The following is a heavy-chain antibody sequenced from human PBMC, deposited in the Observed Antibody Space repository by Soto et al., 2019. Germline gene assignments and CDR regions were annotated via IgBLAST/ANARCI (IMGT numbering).Heavy chain of an antibody. D-gene: IGHD3-9*01. CDR1: NGSIGTYY. CDR2: VYYSGSA. V-gene: IGHV4-59*01. CDR3: VRDYLLTGFDT. J-gene: IGHJ5*02. Sequence: SETLSLTFTVSNGSIGTYYWTWVRQPPGKGLEWIGYVYYSGSANYNPSLKSRVGMSIDTSKNQFSLELKSVTAADTATYFCVRDYLLTGFDTWGQGTLVTVSS.